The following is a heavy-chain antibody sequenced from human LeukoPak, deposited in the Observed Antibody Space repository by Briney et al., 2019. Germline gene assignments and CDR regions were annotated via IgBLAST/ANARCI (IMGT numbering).Heavy chain of an antibody. J-gene: IGHJ4*02. CDR1: GYTFTSYG. V-gene: IGHV1-18*01. CDR2: ISAYNGNT. Sequence: ASVKVSCKASGYTFTSYGISWVRQAPGQGLEWMGWISAYNGNTNYAQKLQGRVTMTTDTSPSTAYMELRSLRSEDPAVYYCARFCSGRSCILDYWGQGTLVTVYS. D-gene: IGHD2-15*01. CDR3: ARFCSGRSCILDY.